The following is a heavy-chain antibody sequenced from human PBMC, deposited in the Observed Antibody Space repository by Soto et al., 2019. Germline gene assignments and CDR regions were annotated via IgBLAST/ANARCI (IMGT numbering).Heavy chain of an antibody. CDR1: GCTFSSYT. V-gene: IGHV1-69*04. J-gene: IGHJ4*02. CDR3: ARDLEDYGILTGYPHSTY. Sequence: SLKVSCKASGCTFSSYTISWVRQAPGQGLEWMGRIIPILGIANYAQKFQGRVTITADKSTSTAYMELSSLRSEDTAVYYCARDLEDYGILTGYPHSTYWGQGTLVTVSS. D-gene: IGHD3-9*01. CDR2: IIPILGIA.